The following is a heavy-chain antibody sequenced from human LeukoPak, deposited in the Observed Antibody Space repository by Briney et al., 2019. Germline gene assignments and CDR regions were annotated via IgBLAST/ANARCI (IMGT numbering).Heavy chain of an antibody. D-gene: IGHD3-9*01. CDR2: IYYSGST. Sequence: TSETLSLTCTVFGGSIRSGGYYWSWIRQHPGKGLEWIGYIYYSGSTYYNPSLKSRVTISVDTSKNQFSLKLSSVTAADTAVYYCARAGPSPPYDILTHGVDPWGQGTLVTVSS. CDR1: GGSIRSGGYY. CDR3: ARAGPSPPYDILTHGVDP. J-gene: IGHJ5*02. V-gene: IGHV4-31*03.